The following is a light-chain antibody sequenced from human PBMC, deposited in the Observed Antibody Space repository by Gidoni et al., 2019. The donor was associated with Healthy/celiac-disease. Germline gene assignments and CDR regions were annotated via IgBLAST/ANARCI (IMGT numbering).Light chain of an antibody. V-gene: IGKV1-9*01. CDR2: AAS. Sequence: DIQLPQSPSFLSASVEDRFTITCRASQGINSYLAWYQKKPGKAPQLLIYAASTLQSGVPSRFSGSGSGKEFTLTISSLHPEDFATYYCQQLNSYPLTFGGGTKVEIK. J-gene: IGKJ4*01. CDR1: QGINSY. CDR3: QQLNSYPLT.